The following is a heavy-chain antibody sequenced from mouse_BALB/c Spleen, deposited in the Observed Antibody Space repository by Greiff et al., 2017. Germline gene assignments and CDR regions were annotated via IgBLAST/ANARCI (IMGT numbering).Heavy chain of an antibody. Sequence: EVQGVESGGGLVKPGGSLKLSCAASGFAFSSYDMSWVRQTPEKRLEWVAYISSGGGSTYYPDTVKGRFTISRDNAKNTLYLQMSSLKSEDTAMYYCARHRDYYGSSYDFAYWGQGTLVTVSA. J-gene: IGHJ3*01. CDR2: ISSGGGST. CDR1: GFAFSSYD. CDR3: ARHRDYYGSSYDFAY. D-gene: IGHD1-1*01. V-gene: IGHV5-12-1*01.